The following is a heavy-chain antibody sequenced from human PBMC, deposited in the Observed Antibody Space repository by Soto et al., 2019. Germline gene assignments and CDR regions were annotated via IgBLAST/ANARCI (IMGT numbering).Heavy chain of an antibody. D-gene: IGHD6-6*01. CDR3: AKNWDTTFSSSSH. CDR1: GFPFSTYA. J-gene: IGHJ4*02. Sequence: EVQLLESGGGLVQPGGSLRLSCAASGFPFSTYAMTWVRQAPGKGLEWVSAISGSGGSTYYADSVKGRFTISRDKSKNTLFLQMNSLRAEDTAVYYCAKNWDTTFSSSSHWGQGTLVPVSS. CDR2: ISGSGGST. V-gene: IGHV3-23*01.